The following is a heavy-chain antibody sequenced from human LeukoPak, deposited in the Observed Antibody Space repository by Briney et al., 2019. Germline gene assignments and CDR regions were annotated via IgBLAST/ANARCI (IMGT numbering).Heavy chain of an antibody. Sequence: ASVKVSCKASGYTFTSYDINWVRQATGQGLEWMGWMNPNSGNTGYAQKFQGRVTITRNTSISTAYMELSSLRSEDTAVYYCARGLIDCSSTSCHFKFDYWGQGTLVTVSS. V-gene: IGHV1-8*03. J-gene: IGHJ4*02. CDR2: MNPNSGNT. CDR1: GYTFTSYD. CDR3: ARGLIDCSSTSCHFKFDY. D-gene: IGHD2-2*01.